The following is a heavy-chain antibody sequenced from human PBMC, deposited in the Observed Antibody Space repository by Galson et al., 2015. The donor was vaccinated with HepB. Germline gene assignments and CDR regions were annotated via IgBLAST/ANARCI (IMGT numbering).Heavy chain of an antibody. J-gene: IGHJ4*02. V-gene: IGHV3-23*01. D-gene: IGHD4-17*01. CDR2: ISGSGGST. Sequence: SLRLSCAASGFTFSSYAMSWVRQAPGKGLEWVSAISGSGGSTYYADSVKGRFTISRDNSKNTLYLQMNSLRAEDTAVYYCAKHVGSGDREMVFDYWGQGTLVTVSS. CDR3: AKHVGSGDREMVFDY. CDR1: GFTFSSYA.